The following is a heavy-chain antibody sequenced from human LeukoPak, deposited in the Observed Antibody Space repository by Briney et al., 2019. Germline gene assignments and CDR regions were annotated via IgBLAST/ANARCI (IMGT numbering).Heavy chain of an antibody. CDR1: GGSVSSYY. J-gene: IGHJ4*02. CDR3: ARSRPYYGSGSYWSDFDY. Sequence: NTSETLSLTCTVSGGSVSSYYWSWIRQPAGKGLEWIGRIYTSGSTNYNPSLKSRVTMSVDTSKNQFSLKLSSVTAADTAVYYCARSRPYYGSGSYWSDFDYWGQGTLVTVSS. D-gene: IGHD3-10*01. CDR2: IYTSGST. V-gene: IGHV4-4*07.